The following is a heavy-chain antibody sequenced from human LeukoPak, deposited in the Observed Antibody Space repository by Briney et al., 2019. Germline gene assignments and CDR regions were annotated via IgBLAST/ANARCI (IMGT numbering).Heavy chain of an antibody. CDR1: GFTFSSYG. D-gene: IGHD3-22*01. CDR2: ISYDGSNK. V-gene: IGHV3-30*18. J-gene: IGHJ4*02. Sequence: GGSLRLSCAASGFTFSSYGMHWVRQAPGKGLEWVAVISYDGSNKYYADSVKGRFTIPRDNSKNTLYLQMNSLRAEDTAVYYCAKEYYDSPLYYFDYWGQGTLVTVST. CDR3: AKEYYDSPLYYFDY.